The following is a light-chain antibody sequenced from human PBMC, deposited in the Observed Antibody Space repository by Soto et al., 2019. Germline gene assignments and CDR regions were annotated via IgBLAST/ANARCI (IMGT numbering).Light chain of an antibody. J-gene: IGKJ2*01. CDR3: HQYGSLYT. CDR1: QSVSSSY. V-gene: IGKV3-20*01. CDR2: GAS. Sequence: EIVLTQSPGTLSLSPGERATLSCRASQSVSSSYVAWYQQKPGQAPRLLIDGASSSAAGIPDRFSGSGSGTDFNLTISRLEHEGFAVYYCHQYGSLYTFGQGTKVEIK.